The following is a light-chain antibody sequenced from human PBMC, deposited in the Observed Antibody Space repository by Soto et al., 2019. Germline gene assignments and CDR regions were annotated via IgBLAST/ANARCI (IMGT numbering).Light chain of an antibody. J-gene: IGKJ3*01. CDR3: QPRSNWL. Sequence: EIVLTQSPATLSLSPGETATLFCSASQSIISYLAWYQHKPGQAPRLLIYDASNRATGIPARFSGSGSGTDFTLTISSLEPEDSAVYYCQPRSNWLFGPGTKVDIK. CDR2: DAS. CDR1: QSIISY. V-gene: IGKV3-11*01.